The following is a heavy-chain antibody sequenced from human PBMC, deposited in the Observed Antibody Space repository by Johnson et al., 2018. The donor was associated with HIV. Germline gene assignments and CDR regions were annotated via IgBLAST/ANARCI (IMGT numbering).Heavy chain of an antibody. V-gene: IGHV3-15*01. Sequence: VQLVESGGGVVRPGGSLRLSCAASGFTLSNAWMSWVRQAPGKGLEWVGRIKSKTDDGTTDYAAPVKGRFTISRDDSKNRVYLQMNSLKTEDTAVYYCTGSSSDAFDIWGQGTMVTVSS. J-gene: IGHJ3*02. CDR2: IKSKTDDGTT. CDR3: TGSSSDAFDI. D-gene: IGHD6-13*01. CDR1: GFTLSNAW.